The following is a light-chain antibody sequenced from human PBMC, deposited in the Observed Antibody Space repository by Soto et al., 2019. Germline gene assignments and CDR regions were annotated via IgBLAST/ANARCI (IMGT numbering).Light chain of an antibody. CDR3: QQYYRYPLT. CDR2: DVS. Sequence: DIQMTQSPSTLSASVGDRVTITCRASQSFSTWLAWYQQKPGSAPNLLIYDVSNLESGVPSRFSGSGSGTEFTLTISSLQPDDFASYYCQQYYRYPLTFGGGTTVEIK. CDR1: QSFSTW. J-gene: IGKJ4*01. V-gene: IGKV1-5*01.